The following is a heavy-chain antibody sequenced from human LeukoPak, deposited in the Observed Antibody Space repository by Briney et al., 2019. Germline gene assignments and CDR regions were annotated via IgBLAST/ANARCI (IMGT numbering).Heavy chain of an antibody. CDR2: INSDGSGT. D-gene: IGHD6-19*01. Sequence: GGSLRLSCAASGFTFSSNWMHWVRQGPGKGLVWVSRINSDGSGTSYADSVKGRFTISRDNARNSLYLQMNSLRAEDTALYYCARIAMAGIGDGFDIWGQGTMVTVSS. J-gene: IGHJ3*02. CDR1: GFTFSSNW. CDR3: ARIAMAGIGDGFDI. V-gene: IGHV3-74*01.